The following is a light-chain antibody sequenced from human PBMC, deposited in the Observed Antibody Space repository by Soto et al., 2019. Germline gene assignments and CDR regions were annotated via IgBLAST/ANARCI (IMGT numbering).Light chain of an antibody. Sequence: LTHAASGSGVARDALRISCAGTSGDGGRYTYVSWYQQHPGKAPKLIIYDVYNRPSGVSNRFSGSKSGNTASLTISGLQAEDEADYYCTSYTSTSTPYVFGGGTKVTVL. V-gene: IGLV2-14*01. J-gene: IGLJ1*01. CDR1: SGDGGRYTY. CDR3: TSYTSTSTPYV. CDR2: DVY.